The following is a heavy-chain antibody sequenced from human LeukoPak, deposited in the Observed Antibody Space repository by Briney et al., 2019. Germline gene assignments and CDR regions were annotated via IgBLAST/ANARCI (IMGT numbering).Heavy chain of an antibody. CDR1: GFTFEDYA. D-gene: IGHD1-26*01. Sequence: GRSLRLSCAASGFTFEDYAMHWVRQVPGKGLEWVSGISWNSGSIGYADSVKGRFTISRDNSKNTLYLQMNSLRAEDTAVYYCAKGGWELPRTLDYWGQGTLVTVSS. J-gene: IGHJ4*02. CDR3: AKGGWELPRTLDY. CDR2: ISWNSGSI. V-gene: IGHV3-9*01.